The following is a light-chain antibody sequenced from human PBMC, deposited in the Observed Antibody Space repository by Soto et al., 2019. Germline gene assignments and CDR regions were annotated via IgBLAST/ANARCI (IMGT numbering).Light chain of an antibody. Sequence: QSVLTQPPSASGTPGQTVTISCSGSSSSIGSRTVHWYQQLPGTAPKLLISTNNQRPSGVPDRFSASKSGTSASLAISGLRSEDEASYYCAAWDDRLSAVLLGGGTKVTVL. CDR1: SSSIGSRT. CDR3: AAWDDRLSAVL. V-gene: IGLV1-44*01. CDR2: TNN. J-gene: IGLJ2*01.